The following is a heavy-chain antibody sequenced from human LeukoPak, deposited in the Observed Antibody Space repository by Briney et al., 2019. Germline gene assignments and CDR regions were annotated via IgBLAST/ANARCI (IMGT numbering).Heavy chain of an antibody. CDR2: ISGSGGST. V-gene: IGHV3-23*01. CDR1: GFTFSSYA. CDR3: ARGGVDYYGSGTYYLMYYFDY. J-gene: IGHJ4*02. D-gene: IGHD3-10*01. Sequence: GGSLRLSCAASGFTFSSYAMSWVRQAPGKGLEWVSAISGSGGSTYYADCVKGRFTISRDDPHNTLYLQMNSLRAEDTAVYFCARGGVDYYGSGTYYLMYYFDYWGQGALVTVSS.